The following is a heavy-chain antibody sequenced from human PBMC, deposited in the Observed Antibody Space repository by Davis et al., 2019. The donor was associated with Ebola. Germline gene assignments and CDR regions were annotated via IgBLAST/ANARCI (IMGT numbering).Heavy chain of an antibody. J-gene: IGHJ4*02. CDR1: GASINNYY. CDR3: ARVVPAAIAFDY. Sequence: PSETLSLTCTFSGASINNYYCSWIRQPPGKGLEWIGYIYYSGSTNYNPSLKSRVTISVDTSKNQFSLKLSSVTAADTAVYYCARVVPAAIAFDYWGQGTLVTVSS. D-gene: IGHD2-2*01. V-gene: IGHV4-59*01. CDR2: IYYSGST.